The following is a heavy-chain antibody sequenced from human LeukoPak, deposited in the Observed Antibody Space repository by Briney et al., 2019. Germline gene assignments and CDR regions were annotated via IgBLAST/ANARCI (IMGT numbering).Heavy chain of an antibody. CDR2: ISSSGSTI. CDR1: GFTFSSYE. CDR3: AREVMDYNNWFDS. V-gene: IGHV3-48*03. Sequence: PGGSLRLSCAASGFTFSSYEMNWVRQAPGKGLEWVSYISSSGSTIYYADSVKGRFTISRDNAKNSLYLQMNSLRAEDTAVYYCAREVMDYNNWFDSWGQGTLVTVSS. J-gene: IGHJ5*01. D-gene: IGHD4-11*01.